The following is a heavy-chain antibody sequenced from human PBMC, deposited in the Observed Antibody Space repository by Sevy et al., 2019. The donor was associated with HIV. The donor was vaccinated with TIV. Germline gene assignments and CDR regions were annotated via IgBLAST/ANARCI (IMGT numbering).Heavy chain of an antibody. Sequence: GGSLRLSCAASGFTFDDYAMHWVRQAPGKGLEWVSGISWNSGSIGYADSVKGRFTISRDNAKNSLYLQMNSLRAEDTVLYYCAKDKWFGESWTYGMDVWGQGTTVTVSS. V-gene: IGHV3-9*01. D-gene: IGHD3-10*01. CDR1: GFTFDDYA. CDR3: AKDKWFGESWTYGMDV. J-gene: IGHJ6*02. CDR2: ISWNSGSI.